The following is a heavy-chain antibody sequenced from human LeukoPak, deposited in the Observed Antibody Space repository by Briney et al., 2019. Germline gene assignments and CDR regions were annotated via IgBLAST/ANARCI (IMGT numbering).Heavy chain of an antibody. D-gene: IGHD6-13*01. J-gene: IGHJ4*02. Sequence: GGSLRLSCAASGFTFDDYGMSWVRQAPGKGLEWVSGINWNGGSTGYADSVKGRFTISRDNSKNTLYLQMNSLRAEDTAVYYCAKDPRRYSRTGGYFDYWGQGTLVTVSS. V-gene: IGHV3-20*04. CDR1: GFTFDDYG. CDR3: AKDPRRYSRTGGYFDY. CDR2: INWNGGST.